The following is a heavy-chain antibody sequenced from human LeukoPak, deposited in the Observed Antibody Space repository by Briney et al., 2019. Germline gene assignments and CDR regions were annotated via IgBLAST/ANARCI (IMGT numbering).Heavy chain of an antibody. Sequence: QPGGSLRLSCAASGFTFDDYAMHWVRQGPGKGLEWVSGISWNSGSIGYADSVKGRFTISRDNAKNSLYLQMNSLRAEDTALYYCAKDRAAWFYYYMDVWGKGTTVTVSS. J-gene: IGHJ6*03. D-gene: IGHD6-13*01. CDR3: AKDRAAWFYYYMDV. CDR2: ISWNSGSI. CDR1: GFTFDDYA. V-gene: IGHV3-9*01.